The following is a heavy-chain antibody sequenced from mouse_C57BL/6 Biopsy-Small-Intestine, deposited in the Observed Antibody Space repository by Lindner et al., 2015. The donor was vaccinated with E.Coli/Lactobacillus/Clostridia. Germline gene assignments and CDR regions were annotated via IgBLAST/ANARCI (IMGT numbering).Heavy chain of an antibody. CDR2: FHPYSDDT. V-gene: IGHV1-47*01. CDR3: ARGYYGSSSYYFDY. CDR1: GYTFTTYP. J-gene: IGHJ2*01. D-gene: IGHD1-1*01. Sequence: VQLQESGAELVKPGASVKMSCKASGYTFTTYPIEWMKQNHGKSLEWIGNFHPYSDDTKYNEKFKGKATLTVEKSSSTVYLELSRLTSDDSAVYYCARGYYGSSSYYFDYWGQGTTLTVSS.